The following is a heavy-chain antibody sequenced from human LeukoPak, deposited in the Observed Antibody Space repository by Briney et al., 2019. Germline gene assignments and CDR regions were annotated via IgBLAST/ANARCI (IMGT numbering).Heavy chain of an antibody. Sequence: PGGSLGPSCAASGFSFNNYAMAWVRQVPGKGLEWVSSISARLDSTYYADSVKGRFTISRDNSKNTLYLQMNSLRAEDTAIYYCAKRQVPSALGSFDFWGQGTLVTVSS. V-gene: IGHV3-23*01. CDR2: ISARLDST. CDR1: GFSFNNYA. J-gene: IGHJ4*02. CDR3: AKRQVPSALGSFDF. D-gene: IGHD3-10*01.